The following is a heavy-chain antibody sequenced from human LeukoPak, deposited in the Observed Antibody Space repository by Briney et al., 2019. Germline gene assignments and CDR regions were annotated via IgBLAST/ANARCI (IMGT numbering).Heavy chain of an antibody. Sequence: GGSLRLSCAASGFTLSNYWIHWVRQAPGKGLVWVSRINTDGSSTNYADSVRGRFTVSRDNAKNTLYLQMNSLRAEDTAVYYCAKDVNRHLAGPYYFDYWGQGTLVTVSS. J-gene: IGHJ4*02. D-gene: IGHD1-14*01. V-gene: IGHV3-74*01. CDR2: INTDGSST. CDR1: GFTLSNYW. CDR3: AKDVNRHLAGPYYFDY.